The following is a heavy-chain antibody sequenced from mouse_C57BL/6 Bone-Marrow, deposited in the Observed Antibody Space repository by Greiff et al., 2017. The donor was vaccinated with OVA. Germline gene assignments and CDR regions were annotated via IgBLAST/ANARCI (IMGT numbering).Heavy chain of an antibody. D-gene: IGHD2-1*01. CDR3: ARRDGNHGYWYFGV. Sequence: QVQLQQSGAELARPGASVKLSCKASGYTFTSYGISWVKQRTGQGLEWIGEIYPRSGNTYYNEKFKGKATLTADKSSSTAYMELRGLTSEDAAVYFCARRDGNHGYWYFGVWGTGTTVTVSS. V-gene: IGHV1-81*01. J-gene: IGHJ1*03. CDR2: IYPRSGNT. CDR1: GYTFTSYG.